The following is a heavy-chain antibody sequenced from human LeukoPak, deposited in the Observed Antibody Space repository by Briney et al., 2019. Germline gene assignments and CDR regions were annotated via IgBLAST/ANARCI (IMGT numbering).Heavy chain of an antibody. CDR1: GYTLTELP. V-gene: IGHV1-24*01. J-gene: IGHJ4*02. CDR2: IVPEDGET. Sequence: SASVTVSCQVSGYTLTELPLHWVRQAPGKGLAWMGGIVPEDGETIYAQKFQGRVTMTEDTSTDTAYMELSSLRSEDTAVYYCATDFYDILTGYLFDYWGQGTLVTVSS. D-gene: IGHD3-9*01. CDR3: ATDFYDILTGYLFDY.